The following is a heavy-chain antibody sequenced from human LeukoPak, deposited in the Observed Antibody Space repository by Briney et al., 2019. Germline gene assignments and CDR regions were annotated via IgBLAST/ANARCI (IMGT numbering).Heavy chain of an antibody. J-gene: IGHJ2*01. Sequence: GGSLRLSCADSGFNFDDYGMSWVRQAPGKGLEWVSGINWSGGNTGYADSVKGRFTISRVNAKNSLYLQMNSLRAEDTALYYCARDHRWRREWWEDWYFDLWGRGTLVTVSS. CDR3: ARDHRWRREWWEDWYFDL. CDR1: GFNFDDYG. D-gene: IGHD2-15*01. V-gene: IGHV3-20*04. CDR2: INWSGGNT.